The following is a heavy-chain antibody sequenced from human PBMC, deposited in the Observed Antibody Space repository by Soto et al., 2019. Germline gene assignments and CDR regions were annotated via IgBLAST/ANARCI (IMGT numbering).Heavy chain of an antibody. J-gene: IGHJ6*04. Sequence: SETLSLTCAVYGGSFSGYYWSWIRQPPGKGLEWIGEINHSGSTNYNPSLKSRVTISVDTSKNQFSLKLSSVTAADTAVHYCAGAGARGLGNYPTDGLGKGTTVTVSS. CDR3: AGAGARGLGNYPTDG. CDR2: INHSGST. V-gene: IGHV4-34*01. CDR1: GGSFSGYY. D-gene: IGHD3-10*01.